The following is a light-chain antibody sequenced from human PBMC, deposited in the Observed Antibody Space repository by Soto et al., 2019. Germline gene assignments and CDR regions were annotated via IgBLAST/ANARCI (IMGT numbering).Light chain of an antibody. CDR1: QSISTW. J-gene: IGKJ1*01. Sequence: IQMTQSPDTLSASVGDRATITCRASQSISTWLAWYQQESGKAPKLLIYAASGLQSGVPSRFSGSGSGTDFTLTISSLQPEDFATYYCQQTYSTPPTFGQGTKVDIK. CDR2: AAS. V-gene: IGKV1-39*01. CDR3: QQTYSTPPT.